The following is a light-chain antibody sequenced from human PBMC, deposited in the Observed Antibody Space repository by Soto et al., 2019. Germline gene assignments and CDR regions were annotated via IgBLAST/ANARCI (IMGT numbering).Light chain of an antibody. Sequence: SVLTQPASVSGSPGQSITISCTGTSSDVGAYEYFSGYQQHPGKVPKLVIYDVTDRPSGVPDRFSGSKSGNTASLTIAGLQAADEADYYCSLYTSENTEGLGTGTKGTVL. V-gene: IGLV2-14*01. CDR2: DVT. CDR1: SSDVGAYEY. J-gene: IGLJ1*01. CDR3: SLYTSENTEG.